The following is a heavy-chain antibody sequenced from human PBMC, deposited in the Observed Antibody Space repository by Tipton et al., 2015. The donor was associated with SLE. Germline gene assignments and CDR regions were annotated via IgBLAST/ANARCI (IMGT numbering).Heavy chain of an antibody. Sequence: TLSLTCTVSGSSISSGGDYWSWIRQHPGKGLEWIGYIYYSGSTYYNPSLRSRVIISVDTSKNQFSLNLSSVTAADAAVYYCAKHHGHSYGYLYVDGWGQGTLVTVSS. D-gene: IGHD5-18*01. CDR1: GSSISSGGDY. CDR3: AKHHGHSYGYLYVDG. V-gene: IGHV4-31*03. J-gene: IGHJ4*02. CDR2: IYYSGST.